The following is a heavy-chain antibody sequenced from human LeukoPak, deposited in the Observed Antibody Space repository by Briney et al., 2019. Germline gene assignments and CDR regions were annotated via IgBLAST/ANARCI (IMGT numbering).Heavy chain of an antibody. Sequence: GGSLRLSCAASGFTVSTNYMSWVRQAPGKGLEWVSIIYSGGSTYYADSVKGRLTISRDNSKNTLYLQVNSLRAEDTALYYCARRGDGGRSFDYWGQGTLVTVSS. CDR2: IYSGGST. J-gene: IGHJ4*02. V-gene: IGHV3-53*01. CDR3: ARRGDGGRSFDY. CDR1: GFTVSTNY. D-gene: IGHD4-23*01.